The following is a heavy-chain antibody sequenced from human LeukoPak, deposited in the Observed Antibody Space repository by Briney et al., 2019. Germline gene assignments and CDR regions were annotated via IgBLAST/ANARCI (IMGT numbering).Heavy chain of an antibody. CDR3: ARAVAYCSGGSCYSEAFDI. D-gene: IGHD2-15*01. J-gene: IGHJ3*02. CDR1: GGSISSYY. V-gene: IGHV4-59*01. Sequence: PSETLSLTCTVSGGSISSYYWSWIRQPPGKGLEWIGYIYYSGSTNYNPSLKSRVTISVDTSKNQFSLKLSSVTAADTAVYYCARAVAYCSGGSCYSEAFDIWGQGTMVTVSS. CDR2: IYYSGST.